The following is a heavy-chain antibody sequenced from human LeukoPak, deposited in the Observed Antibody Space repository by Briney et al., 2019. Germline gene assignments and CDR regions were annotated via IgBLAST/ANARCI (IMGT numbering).Heavy chain of an antibody. CDR3: ARVSGIAATGL. Sequence: SETLSLTCTVSGGSISSYYWGWIRQPPGKGLEWIGSIYYSGSTYYNPSLKSRVTISVDTSKNQFSLKLSSVTAADTAVYYCARVSGIAATGLWGQGTMVTVSS. J-gene: IGHJ3*01. CDR1: GGSISSYY. CDR2: IYYSGST. V-gene: IGHV4-39*07. D-gene: IGHD6-13*01.